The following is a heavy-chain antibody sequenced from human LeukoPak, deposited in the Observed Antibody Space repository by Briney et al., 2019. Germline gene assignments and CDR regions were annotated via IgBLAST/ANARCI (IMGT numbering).Heavy chain of an antibody. Sequence: GGSLRLSCAASGFTFSTYDMPWVRRVTGKGLEWVSGIGSGGDTHYAGSVKGRFTNSRENAKNSFYLQMNSLRVGDTAVYYCTRESGGYGMDVWGQGTTVIVSS. CDR1: GFTFSTYD. J-gene: IGHJ6*02. CDR2: IGSGGDT. D-gene: IGHD2-15*01. V-gene: IGHV3-13*01. CDR3: TRESGGYGMDV.